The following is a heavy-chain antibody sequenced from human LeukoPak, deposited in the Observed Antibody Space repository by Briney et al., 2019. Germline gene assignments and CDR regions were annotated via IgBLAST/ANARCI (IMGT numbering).Heavy chain of an antibody. Sequence: SETLSLTCTVSGGSMRNYYWSWIRQSPGKGLEWIGYIYYSGSTNYNPSLKSRVTISVDTSKNQFSLKLSSVPAADTAVYYCARAGTISQQQLAGWFDPWGQGTLVTVSS. J-gene: IGHJ5*02. CDR3: ARAGTISQQQLAGWFDP. D-gene: IGHD6-13*01. CDR1: GGSMRNYY. CDR2: IYYSGST. V-gene: IGHV4-59*01.